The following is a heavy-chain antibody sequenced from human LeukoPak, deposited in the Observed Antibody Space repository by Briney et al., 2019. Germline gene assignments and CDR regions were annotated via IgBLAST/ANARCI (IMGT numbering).Heavy chain of an antibody. Sequence: GASVKVSCKASGYTFTSYGNSWVRQAPGQGLEWMGWISAYNGNTNYTQKLQGRVTMTTDTSTSTAYTELRSLRSDDTAVYYCAREMATIEGGFDYWGQGTLVTVSS. V-gene: IGHV1-18*01. J-gene: IGHJ4*02. CDR1: GYTFTSYG. D-gene: IGHD5-24*01. CDR3: AREMATIEGGFDY. CDR2: ISAYNGNT.